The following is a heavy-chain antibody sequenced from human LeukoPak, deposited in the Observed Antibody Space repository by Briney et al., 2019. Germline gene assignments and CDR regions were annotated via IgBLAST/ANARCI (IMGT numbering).Heavy chain of an antibody. J-gene: IGHJ3*02. D-gene: IGHD1-7*01. CDR1: GYSFTSYY. V-gene: IGHV1-46*01. Sequence: ASVKVSCKASGYSFTSYYMHWVRQAPAQGLEWMGIINPSGGTTSYAQKFQGRVTVTRDTSTGTVYMELSSLRSEDTAVYYCASTITGTTYDAFDIWGQGTMVTVSS. CDR3: ASTITGTTYDAFDI. CDR2: INPSGGTT.